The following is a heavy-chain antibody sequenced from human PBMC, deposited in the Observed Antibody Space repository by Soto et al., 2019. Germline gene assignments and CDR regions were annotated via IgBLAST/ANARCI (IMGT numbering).Heavy chain of an antibody. Sequence: QLQLQESGSGLVKPSQTLSLTCAVSGGSISSGGYSWSWIRQPPGKGLEWIGYIYHSGSTYYNPSLKSRVTISVDRSKNQFSLKLSSVTAADTAVYYCARAYHPLVLVPAAMLGAFDIWGQGTMVTVSS. J-gene: IGHJ3*02. CDR3: ARAYHPLVLVPAAMLGAFDI. V-gene: IGHV4-30-2*01. CDR2: IYHSGST. D-gene: IGHD2-2*01. CDR1: GGSISSGGYS.